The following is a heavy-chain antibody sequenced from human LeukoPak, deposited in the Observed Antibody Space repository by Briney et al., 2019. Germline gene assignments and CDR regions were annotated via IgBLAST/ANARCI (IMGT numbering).Heavy chain of an antibody. V-gene: IGHV3-11*01. J-gene: IGHJ4*02. CDR2: ISSSGSTI. CDR3: ARVSSYSYGQHFDY. D-gene: IGHD5-18*01. CDR1: GFTFSDHY. Sequence: GGSLRLSCAASGFTFSDHYMSWIRQAPGKGLEWVSYISSSGSTIYYADSVKGRFTISRDNAKNSLYLQMNSLRAEDTAVYYCARVSSYSYGQHFDYWGQGTLVTVSS.